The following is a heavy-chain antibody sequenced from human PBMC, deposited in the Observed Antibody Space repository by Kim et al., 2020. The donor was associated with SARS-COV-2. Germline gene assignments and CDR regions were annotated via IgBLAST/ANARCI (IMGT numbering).Heavy chain of an antibody. D-gene: IGHD2-21*01. V-gene: IGHV3-30*07. J-gene: IGHJ4*02. Sequence: GSVNGRFSISRDTSKNMLYLQMNSLRAEDTAVYYCARDTTYCDTDCYLDSWGQGTLVTVSS. CDR3: ARDTTYCDTDCYLDS.